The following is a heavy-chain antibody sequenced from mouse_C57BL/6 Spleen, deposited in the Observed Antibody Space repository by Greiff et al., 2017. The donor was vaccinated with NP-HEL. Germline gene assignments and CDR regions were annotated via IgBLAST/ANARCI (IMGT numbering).Heavy chain of an antibody. J-gene: IGHJ4*01. CDR3: TPAYYSKDYAMDY. Sequence: VQLQQSGAELVRPGASVKLSCTASGFNIKDDYMHWVKQRPEQGLEWIGWIDPENGDTEYASKFQGKATITADTSSNTAYLQLSSLTSEDTAVYYCTPAYYSKDYAMDYWGQGTSVTVSS. CDR2: IDPENGDT. V-gene: IGHV14-4*01. CDR1: GFNIKDDY. D-gene: IGHD2-5*01.